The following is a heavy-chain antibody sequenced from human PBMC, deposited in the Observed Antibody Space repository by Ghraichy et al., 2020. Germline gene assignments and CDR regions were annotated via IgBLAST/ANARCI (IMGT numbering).Heavy chain of an antibody. CDR3: ARGGGGGYNYKEY. J-gene: IGHJ4*02. V-gene: IGHV4-59*01. D-gene: IGHD5-24*01. Sequence: ETLSLTCTVSGGSISSNYWSWIRQPPGKGLEWIGYIYYTGSTKYNASLKSRVTISVDRSKNQFSLNLTSVTAADTAVYYCARGGGGGYNYKEYWGQGTLVTVSS. CDR2: IYYTGST. CDR1: GGSISSNY.